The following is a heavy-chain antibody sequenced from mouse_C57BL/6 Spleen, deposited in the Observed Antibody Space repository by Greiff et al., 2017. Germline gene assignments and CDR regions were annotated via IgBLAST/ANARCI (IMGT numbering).Heavy chain of an antibody. CDR1: GYTFTSYW. J-gene: IGHJ3*01. CDR2: IYPSDSET. D-gene: IGHD1-1*01. V-gene: IGHV1-61*01. Sequence: QVQLQQPGAELVRPGSSVKLSCKASGYTFTSYWMDWVKQRPGQGLEWIGNIYPSDSETDYNQKFKDKATLTVDKSSSTAYMQLSSLTSEDSAVYYCARGGNSSPFAYWGQGTLVTVSA. CDR3: ARGGNSSPFAY.